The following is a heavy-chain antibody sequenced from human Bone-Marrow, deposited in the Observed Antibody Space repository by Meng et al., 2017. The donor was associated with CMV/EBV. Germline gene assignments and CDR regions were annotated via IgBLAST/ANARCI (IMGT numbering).Heavy chain of an antibody. V-gene: IGHV4-31*02. D-gene: IGHD3-9*01. CDR1: VNYY. CDR3: ARRMYYDILTGYYDCTWFDP. CDR2: IYYSGTT. Sequence: VNYYWSWIRQQPGKGLEWIGYIYYSGTTFYNPSLKSRVTLSVDTSKNQFSLKLASVTAADTAVYYCARRMYYDILTGYYDCTWFDPWGQGTLVTVSS. J-gene: IGHJ5*02.